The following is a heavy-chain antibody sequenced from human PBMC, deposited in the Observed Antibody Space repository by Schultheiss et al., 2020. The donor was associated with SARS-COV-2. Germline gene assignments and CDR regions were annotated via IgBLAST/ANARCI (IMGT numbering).Heavy chain of an antibody. CDR3: ARVSVVPAANYYYFDY. Sequence: ASVKVSCKASGYTFTGYYMHWVRQAPGQGLEWMGWINPNSGGTNYAQKFQGRVTMTRDTSISTAYMELSRLRSDDTAVYYCARVSVVPAANYYYFDYWGQGTLVTVSS. CDR2: INPNSGGT. J-gene: IGHJ4*02. V-gene: IGHV1-2*02. CDR1: GYTFTGYY. D-gene: IGHD2-2*01.